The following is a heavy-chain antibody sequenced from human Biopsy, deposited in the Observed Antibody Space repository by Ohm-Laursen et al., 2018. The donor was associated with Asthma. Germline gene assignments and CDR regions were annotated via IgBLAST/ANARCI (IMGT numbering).Heavy chain of an antibody. Sequence: TLSLTCTVSGASINSGGYSWDWIRQPPGEGLELIAYLFHSGATHYNPSLKSRVTISVDRSQRQFSLKVNSVTAADTAVYYCARMNTLIQAANYFSYAMDVWGQGTTVTVSS. D-gene: IGHD3-9*01. J-gene: IGHJ6*02. CDR2: LFHSGAT. CDR1: GASINSGGYS. V-gene: IGHV4-30-2*01. CDR3: ARMNTLIQAANYFSYAMDV.